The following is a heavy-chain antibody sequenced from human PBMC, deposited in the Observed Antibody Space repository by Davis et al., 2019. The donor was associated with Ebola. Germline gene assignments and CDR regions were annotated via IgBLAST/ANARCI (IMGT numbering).Heavy chain of an antibody. CDR3: ARAQTTVTTEWFDP. J-gene: IGHJ5*02. D-gene: IGHD4-17*01. CDR2: IYYSGST. Sequence: MPSETLSLTCTVSGGSISSYYWSWIRQPPGKGLEWLGYIYYSGSTNYNPSLKSRVTISVDTSKNQFSLKLSSVTAADTAVYYCARAQTTVTTEWFDPWGQGTLVTVPS. V-gene: IGHV4-59*08. CDR1: GGSISSYY.